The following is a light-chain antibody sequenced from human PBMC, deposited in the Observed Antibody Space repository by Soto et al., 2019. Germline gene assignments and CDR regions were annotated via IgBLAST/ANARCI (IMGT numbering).Light chain of an antibody. J-gene: IGKJ4*01. CDR1: QSLTNNY. CDR3: QQYGSSLPVT. CDR2: AAS. Sequence: EIVLTQSPGTLSLSPGERATLSCRASQSLTNNYLAWYQQTPGQAPRLLIYAASSRATGIPDRFSGSGSETDFTLTISRLEPEDFGVYYCQQYGSSLPVTFGGGTNVEIK. V-gene: IGKV3-20*01.